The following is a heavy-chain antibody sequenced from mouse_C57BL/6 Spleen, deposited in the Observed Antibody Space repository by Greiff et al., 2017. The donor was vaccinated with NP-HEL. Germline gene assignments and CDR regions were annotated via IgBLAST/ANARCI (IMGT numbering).Heavy chain of an antibody. J-gene: IGHJ2*01. CDR2: IYPGDGDT. D-gene: IGHD2-4*01. V-gene: IGHV1-80*01. CDR1: GYAFSSYW. CDR3: ARRDYDYYFDY. Sequence: QVQLKQSGAELVKPGASVKISCKASGYAFSSYWMNWVKQRPGKGLEWIGQIYPGDGDTNYNGKFKGKATLTADKSSSTAYMQLSSLTSEDSAVYVCARRDYDYYFDYWDQGTTLTVSS.